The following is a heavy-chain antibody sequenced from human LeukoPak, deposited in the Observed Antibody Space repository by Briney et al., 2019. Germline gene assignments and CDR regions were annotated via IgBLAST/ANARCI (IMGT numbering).Heavy chain of an antibody. V-gene: IGHV3-23*01. CDR1: GFTFSNYA. J-gene: IGHJ3*02. Sequence: GGSLRLPCAASGFTFSNYAMNWVRQAPGKGLEWVSAISGSGGSTYYADSVKGRFTISRDNSKNTLYLQMNSLRAEDTAVYYCAKDHDYYASGPIWGQGTMVTVSS. D-gene: IGHD3-10*01. CDR3: AKDHDYYASGPI. CDR2: ISGSGGST.